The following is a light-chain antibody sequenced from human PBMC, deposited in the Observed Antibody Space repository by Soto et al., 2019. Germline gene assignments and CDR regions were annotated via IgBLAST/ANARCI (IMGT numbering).Light chain of an antibody. CDR1: SSDVGGYNY. V-gene: IGLV2-14*01. CDR2: DVS. Sequence: QSALPQPASVSGSPGQSITISCTGTSSDVGGYNYVSWYQQHPGKAPKLMIYDVSNRPSGVSNRFSGSKSGNTASLTISGLQAEDEADYYCSSYTSSSTVVCGGGTKLTVL. CDR3: SSYTSSSTVV. J-gene: IGLJ2*01.